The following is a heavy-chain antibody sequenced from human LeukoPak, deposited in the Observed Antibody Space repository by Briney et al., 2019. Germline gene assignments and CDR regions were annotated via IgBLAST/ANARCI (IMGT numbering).Heavy chain of an antibody. D-gene: IGHD3-3*01. V-gene: IGHV3-23*01. CDR1: GFTFSTFA. Sequence: HAGGSLRLSCAASGFTFSTFAMNWVRQAPGKGLEWVSTISDAAGTTYYADSMRGRFTISRDNSKNTLYLQMNSLRAEDTAVYYCAKGEFWSAYYNWGQGTLVTVSS. J-gene: IGHJ4*02. CDR2: ISDAAGTT. CDR3: AKGEFWSAYYN.